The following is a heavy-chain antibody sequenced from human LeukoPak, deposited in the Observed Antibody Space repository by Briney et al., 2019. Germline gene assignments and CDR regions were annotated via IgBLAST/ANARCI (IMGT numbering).Heavy chain of an antibody. J-gene: IGHJ5*02. V-gene: IGHV4-4*02. D-gene: IGHD3-10*01. CDR3: AREGLNMVRGVIPKEAWGWFDP. CDR1: GDSINNDYW. CDR2: IHHSGNT. Sequence: PSETLSLTCDVSGDSINNDYWWSWVRQPPGKGLEWIGEIHHSGNTNYNPPLKSRVTTSMDKSKNQVSLKVNYVTAADTAVYYCAREGLNMVRGVIPKEAWGWFDPWGQGTLVTVSS.